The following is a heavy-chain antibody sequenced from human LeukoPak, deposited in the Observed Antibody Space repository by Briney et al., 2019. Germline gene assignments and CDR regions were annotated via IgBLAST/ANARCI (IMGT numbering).Heavy chain of an antibody. CDR1: GYTFTSYG. Sequence: ASVKVSCKASGYTFTSYGISWVRQAPGQGLEWMGWISAYNGNTNYAQKLQGRVTMTTDTSTSTAYMELRSLRSDDTAVYYCAREERIVVVPAAILGYYYYMNVWGQGTTVTVSS. V-gene: IGHV1-18*01. CDR2: ISAYNGNT. J-gene: IGHJ6*03. D-gene: IGHD2-2*01. CDR3: AREERIVVVPAAILGYYYYMNV.